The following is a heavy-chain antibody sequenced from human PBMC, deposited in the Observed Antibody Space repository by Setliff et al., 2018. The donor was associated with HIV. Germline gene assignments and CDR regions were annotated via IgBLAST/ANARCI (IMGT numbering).Heavy chain of an antibody. D-gene: IGHD2-15*01. Sequence: SETLSLTCTVSGGSISSYYWSWIRQPPGKGLEWIGTISYTGSTYYDPSLKSRVTISLDTSKNQFFLKLSSVTAADTAVYYCARARRAGSGPKYFQHWGQGTLVTVSS. V-gene: IGHV4-59*12. J-gene: IGHJ1*01. CDR1: GGSISSYY. CDR3: ARARRAGSGPKYFQH. CDR2: ISYTGST.